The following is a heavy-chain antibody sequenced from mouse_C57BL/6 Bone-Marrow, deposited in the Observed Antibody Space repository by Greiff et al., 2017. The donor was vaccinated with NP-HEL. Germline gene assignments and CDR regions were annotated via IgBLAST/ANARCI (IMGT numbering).Heavy chain of an antibody. CDR1: GFSFNTYA. J-gene: IGHJ2*01. D-gene: IGHD3-3*01. CDR2: IRSKSNNYAT. CDR3: VRGDWSYDY. Sequence: EVKLVESGGGLVQPKGSLKLSCAASGFSFNTYAMNWVRQAPGKGLEWVARIRSKSNNYATYYADSVKDRFTISRDDSESMLYLQMNNLKTEDTAMYYCVRGDWSYDYWGQGTTLTVSS. V-gene: IGHV10-1*01.